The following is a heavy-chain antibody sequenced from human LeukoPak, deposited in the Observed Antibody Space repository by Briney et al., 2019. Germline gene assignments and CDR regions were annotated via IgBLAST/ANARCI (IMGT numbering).Heavy chain of an antibody. CDR2: ISGSGGST. V-gene: IGHV3-23*01. J-gene: IGHJ6*03. CDR1: GFTFSSYA. CDR3: AKGSDGGIVPAARLYYYYMDV. Sequence: GGSLRLSCAASGFTFSSYAMSWVRQAPGKGLEWVSAISGSGGSTYYADSVKGRFTISRDNSKNTLYLQMNSLRAEDTAVYYCAKGSDGGIVPAARLYYYYMDVWGKGTMVTVSS. D-gene: IGHD2-2*01.